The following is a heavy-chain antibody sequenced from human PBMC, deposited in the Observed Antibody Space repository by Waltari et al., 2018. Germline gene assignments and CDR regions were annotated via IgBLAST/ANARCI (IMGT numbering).Heavy chain of an antibody. CDR1: GFTFDDYA. V-gene: IGHV3-9*01. CDR2: ISWNRGSI. J-gene: IGHJ3*02. D-gene: IGHD1-26*01. CDR3: AKDSSGTPNDAFDI. Sequence: EVQLVESGGGLVQPGRSLRLSCAASGFTFDDYAMHWVRQAPGKGLEWVSGISWNRGSIGYADTVKGRFTISRDNAKNSLYLQMNSLRAEDTALYYCAKDSSGTPNDAFDIWGQGTMVTVSS.